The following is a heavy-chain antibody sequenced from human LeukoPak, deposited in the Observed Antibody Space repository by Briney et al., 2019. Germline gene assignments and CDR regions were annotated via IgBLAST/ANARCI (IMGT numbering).Heavy chain of an antibody. CDR2: IYYSGST. J-gene: IGHJ5*01. D-gene: IGHD2-2*01. CDR3: ASRLGYCSSTSCYWWFDY. Sequence: PSETLSLTCTVSGGSISSYYWSWIRQPPGEGLEWIGDIYYSGSTTYNPSLTSRVTLSVDTSKNQFSLKLSSATAADTAVYYCASRLGYCSSTSCYWWFDYWGQGTLVTVSS. CDR1: GGSISSYY. V-gene: IGHV4-59*01.